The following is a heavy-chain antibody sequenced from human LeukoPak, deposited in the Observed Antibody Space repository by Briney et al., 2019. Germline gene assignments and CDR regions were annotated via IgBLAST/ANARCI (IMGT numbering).Heavy chain of an antibody. V-gene: IGHV3-23*01. D-gene: IGHD5-18*01. J-gene: IGHJ5*02. CDR2: ISGSGGKT. Sequence: GGSLRLSCAVSGFTFRSYAMSWVRQAPGKGLEWVSGISGSGGKTDYADSVKGRFTISRDNWKNTLTLQMNSLRVEDTAVYYCAKSGGGHTYGLEVSWGQGTLVTVSS. CDR3: AKSGGGHTYGLEVS. CDR1: GFTFRSYA.